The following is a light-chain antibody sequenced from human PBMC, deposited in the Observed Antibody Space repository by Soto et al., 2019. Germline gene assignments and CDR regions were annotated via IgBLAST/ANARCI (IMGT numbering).Light chain of an antibody. CDR3: QQYGISPLT. V-gene: IGKV3-20*01. CDR2: GAS. Sequence: ELVLTQSPGTLSLSPGERATLSCRASQSVSSSYLAWYQQKPGQAPRLLIYGASSRTTGIPDRFSGSGSGTDFTLTISRLEPEDFAVYYFQQYGISPLTFGGGTKVEIK. J-gene: IGKJ4*01. CDR1: QSVSSSY.